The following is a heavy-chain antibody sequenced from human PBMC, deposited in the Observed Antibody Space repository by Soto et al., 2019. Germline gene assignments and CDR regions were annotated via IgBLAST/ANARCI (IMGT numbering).Heavy chain of an antibody. CDR3: ARDGSAYQPGSNWFDP. V-gene: IGHV1-18*01. J-gene: IGHJ5*02. CDR1: GYTFANYG. Sequence: QVQLVQSGGEVKKPGASVKVSCKASGYTFANYGINWVRQAPGQGLEWLGWISAYNGNSKYAQKLQDRVTMTTDTSTNTAHMKLRSLRSDDTAVYYCARDGSAYQPGSNWFDPWGQGTLVTVSS. CDR2: ISAYNGNS. D-gene: IGHD3-10*01.